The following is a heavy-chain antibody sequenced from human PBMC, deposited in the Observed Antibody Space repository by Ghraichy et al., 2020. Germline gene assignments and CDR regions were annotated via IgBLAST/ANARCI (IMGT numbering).Heavy chain of an antibody. V-gene: IGHV3-7*01. CDR1: GFTFSSYW. CDR3: ARSGGNSGWYFDL. J-gene: IGHJ2*01. Sequence: LSLTCAASGFTFSSYWMSWVRQAPGKGLEWVANIKQDGSEKYYVDSVKGRFTISRDNAKNSLYLQMNSLRAEDTAVYYCARSGGNSGWYFDLWGRDTLVTVSS. D-gene: IGHD4-23*01. CDR2: IKQDGSEK.